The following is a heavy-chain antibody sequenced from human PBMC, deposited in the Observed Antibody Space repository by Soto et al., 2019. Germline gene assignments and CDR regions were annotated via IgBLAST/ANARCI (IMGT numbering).Heavy chain of an antibody. CDR2: INAGNGNT. CDR1: GGTFTSYA. CDR3: ARDRRLYSSGWHFDY. J-gene: IGHJ4*02. V-gene: IGHV1-3*01. D-gene: IGHD6-19*01. Sequence: ASVKVSCKASGGTFTSYAMHWVRQAPGQRLEWMGWINAGNGNTKYSQKFQGRVTITRDTSASTAYMELSSLRSEDTAVYYCARDRRLYSSGWHFDYWGQGTLVTVSS.